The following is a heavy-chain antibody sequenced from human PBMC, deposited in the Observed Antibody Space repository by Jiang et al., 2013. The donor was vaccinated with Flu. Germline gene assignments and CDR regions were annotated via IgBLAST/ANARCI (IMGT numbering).Heavy chain of an antibody. CDR3: ARHRRWEHYYDSSTDWYFDL. J-gene: IGHJ2*01. V-gene: IGHV5-51*01. CDR2: IYPGDSDT. Sequence: AEVKKPGESLKISCKGSGYSFTSYWIGWVRQMPGKGLEWMGIIYPGDSDTRYSPSFQGQVTISADKSISTAYLQWSSLKASDTAMYYCARHRRWEHYYDSSTDWYFDLWAVAPWSLSPQ. CDR1: GYSFTSYW. D-gene: IGHD3-22*01.